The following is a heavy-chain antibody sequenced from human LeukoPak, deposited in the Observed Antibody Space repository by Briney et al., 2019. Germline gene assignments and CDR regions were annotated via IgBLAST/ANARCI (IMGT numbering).Heavy chain of an antibody. Sequence: PSETLSLTCTVSGGSISSYYWNWIRQPPGKGLEWIGYIYYSGSTNYNPSLKSRVTTSVDTSKNRFSLKLSSVTAADTAVYYCARSPVRCSSTTCFGFYFDYWGQGTLVTVSS. CDR1: GGSISSYY. D-gene: IGHD2-2*01. CDR3: ARSPVRCSSTTCFGFYFDY. J-gene: IGHJ4*02. V-gene: IGHV4-59*08. CDR2: IYYSGST.